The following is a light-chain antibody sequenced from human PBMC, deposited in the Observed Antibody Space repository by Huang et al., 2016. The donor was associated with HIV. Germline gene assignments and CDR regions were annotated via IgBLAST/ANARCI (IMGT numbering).Light chain of an antibody. CDR2: WAS. Sequence: DIIMSQSPESLTVSLGERATLNCRSSQSVYASSTSKDYMAWFQQKPGQPPRLLLFWASSREGGVPDRFSGSGSRTHFTLTIANLQPEDAAIYYCQQYYSSPQTFGQGTRV. CDR3: QQYYSSPQT. V-gene: IGKV4-1*01. CDR1: QSVYASSTSKDY. J-gene: IGKJ1*01.